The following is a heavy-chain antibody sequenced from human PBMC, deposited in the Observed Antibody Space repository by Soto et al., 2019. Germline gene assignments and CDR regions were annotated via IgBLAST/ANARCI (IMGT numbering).Heavy chain of an antibody. CDR1: GFTFSTYA. V-gene: IGHV3-23*01. J-gene: IGHJ4*02. Sequence: PGGSLRLSCAASGFTFSTYAMSWVRQAPGKGLEWVSAISGSGDTTYYANSVKGRFTISRDNSKNTLYLQMNSLSAEDTAVYYCAKGSYRPHDYWGQGTLVTVSS. D-gene: IGHD1-26*01. CDR3: AKGSYRPHDY. CDR2: ISGSGDTT.